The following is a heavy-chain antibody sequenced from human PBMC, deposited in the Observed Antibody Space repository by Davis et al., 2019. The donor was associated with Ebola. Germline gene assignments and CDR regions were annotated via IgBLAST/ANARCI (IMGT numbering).Heavy chain of an antibody. J-gene: IGHJ6*02. CDR1: GFTFSSYW. CDR2: IKQDGSKK. CDR3: AKHGPENYGMDV. V-gene: IGHV3-7*03. Sequence: GESLKISCAASGFTFSSYWMNWVRQGPGKGLEWVANIKQDGSKKNYVDSVKDRFTISRDSAKNSLFLQMNSLRVEDTATYYCAKHGPENYGMDVWGQGTTVTVSS. D-gene: IGHD3-10*01.